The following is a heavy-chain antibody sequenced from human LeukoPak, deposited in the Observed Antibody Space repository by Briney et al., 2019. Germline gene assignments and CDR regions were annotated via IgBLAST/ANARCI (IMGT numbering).Heavy chain of an antibody. CDR2: ISDTGST. V-gene: IGHV4-59*01. CDR3: ASNAGAYSYEF. CDR1: GGSISSYY. J-gene: IGHJ4*02. D-gene: IGHD5-18*01. Sequence: SETLSLTCTVSGGSISSYYWSWIRQPPGKGLEWIGYISDTGSTNYNPSLKSRVTISVDTSKNQFSLKVTSVTAADTAVYFCASNAGAYSYEFWGQGVLVSVSS.